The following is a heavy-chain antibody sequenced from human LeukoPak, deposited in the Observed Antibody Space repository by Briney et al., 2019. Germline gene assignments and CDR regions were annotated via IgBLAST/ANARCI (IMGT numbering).Heavy chain of an antibody. V-gene: IGHV4-4*07. D-gene: IGHD6-19*01. Sequence: SETLSLTCTVSGGSISGYYWSWIRQPAGKGLEWIGRIYTSGSTNYNPSLKSRVTMSVDTSKNQFSLKLSSVTAADTAVYYCAREYSSGGYNWFDPWGQGTLVTVSS. J-gene: IGHJ5*02. CDR3: AREYSSGGYNWFDP. CDR1: GGSISGYY. CDR2: IYTSGST.